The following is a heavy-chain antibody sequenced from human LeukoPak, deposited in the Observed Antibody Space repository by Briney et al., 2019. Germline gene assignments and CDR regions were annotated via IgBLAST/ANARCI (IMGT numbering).Heavy chain of an antibody. V-gene: IGHV3-23*01. D-gene: IGHD5-18*01. J-gene: IGHJ5*02. Sequence: GGTLRLSCAASGFTFSTFAMLWVRQPRGKGLEWVSSIFPSGGEIHYADSVRGRFTISRDNSKSTLSLQMNSLRAEDTAIYYCVTYRQVMLPFEAWGQGTLVTVSS. CDR1: GFTFSTFA. CDR2: IFPSGGEI. CDR3: VTYRQVMLPFEA.